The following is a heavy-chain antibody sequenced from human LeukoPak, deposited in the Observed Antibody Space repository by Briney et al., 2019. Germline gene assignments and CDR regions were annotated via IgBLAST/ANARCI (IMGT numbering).Heavy chain of an antibody. V-gene: IGHV3-48*03. D-gene: IGHD6-6*01. J-gene: IGHJ3*02. CDR1: GFTFSAYA. CDR2: ISSSGNTI. CDR3: ARGPSIAARYDAFDI. Sequence: PGGSLRLSCAASGFTFSAYAMSWVRQAPGKGLEWVSYISSSGNTISYADSVKGRFTISRDNAKNSLYPQVISLRAEDTAVYYCARGPSIAARYDAFDIWGQGTMVTVSS.